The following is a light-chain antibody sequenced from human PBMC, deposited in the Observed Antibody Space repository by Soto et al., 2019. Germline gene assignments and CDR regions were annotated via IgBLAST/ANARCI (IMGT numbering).Light chain of an antibody. J-gene: IGKJ1*01. CDR1: QSISSW. CDR3: QHYNTYPWT. CDR2: KAS. V-gene: IGKV1-5*03. Sequence: DIQVTPSPSILFASVGDRVTITCRASQSISSWLAWYQQKPGKAPNLLIYKASHLENGVPSRFSGSGSGTEFTLTISSLQPGDFATYYCQHYNTYPWTFGQGTKVDIK.